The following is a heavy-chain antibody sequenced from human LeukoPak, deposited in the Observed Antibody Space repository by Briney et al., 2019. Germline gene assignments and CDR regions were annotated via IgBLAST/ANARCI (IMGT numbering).Heavy chain of an antibody. D-gene: IGHD6-19*01. Sequence: PGGSLRLSCAASGFTFSDYYMTWIRQAPGKGLEWVSAISGSGGSTYYADSVKGRFTISRDNSKNTLYLQMNSLRAEDTAVYYCANGPLGFRSSGWDFEAFDIWGQGTMVTVSS. V-gene: IGHV3-23*01. CDR3: ANGPLGFRSSGWDFEAFDI. CDR1: GFTFSDYY. J-gene: IGHJ3*02. CDR2: ISGSGGST.